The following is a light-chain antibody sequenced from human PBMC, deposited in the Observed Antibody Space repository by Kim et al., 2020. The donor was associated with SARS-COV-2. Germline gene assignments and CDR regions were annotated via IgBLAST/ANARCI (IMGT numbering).Light chain of an antibody. J-gene: IGKJ5*01. Sequence: DIQMTQSPSSLSASVGDRVTITCRASQDIGNDLGWYQQSPGRAPKRLIYGASNLQSGVPSRFSGSGSETEFTLTINSLQPEDFATYFCLQHRTYPITFGQGKRLEIK. CDR2: GAS. CDR3: LQHRTYPIT. V-gene: IGKV1-17*01. CDR1: QDIGND.